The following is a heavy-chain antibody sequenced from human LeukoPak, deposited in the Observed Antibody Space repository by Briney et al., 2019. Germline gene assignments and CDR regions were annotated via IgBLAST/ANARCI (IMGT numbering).Heavy chain of an antibody. CDR1: EFTLSTYA. Sequence: PGGSLRLSCAASEFTLSTYAMNWVRQAPGKGLEWVSTISGRWTNYADSVKGRFTISRDNSQNTLYLQMNSLRVEDTAVYYCAKAIAAPVWYFDLWGRGTLVTVSS. CDR2: ISGRWT. D-gene: IGHD6-13*01. CDR3: AKAIAAPVWYFDL. V-gene: IGHV3-23*01. J-gene: IGHJ2*01.